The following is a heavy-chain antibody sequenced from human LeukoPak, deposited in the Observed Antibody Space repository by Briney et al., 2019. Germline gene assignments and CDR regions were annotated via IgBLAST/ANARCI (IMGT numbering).Heavy chain of an antibody. CDR2: MNPNSGNT. V-gene: IGHV1-8*01. J-gene: IGHJ3*02. D-gene: IGHD3-22*01. CDR3: ARGREYYYDSSGYYYVHVFDI. CDR1: GYTFTSYD. Sequence: ASVKVSCKASGYTFTSYDINWVRQATGQGLEWMGWMNPNSGNTGYAQKFQGRVTMTRNTSISTAYTELSSLRSEDTAVYYCARGREYYYDSSGYYYVHVFDIWGQGTMVTVSS.